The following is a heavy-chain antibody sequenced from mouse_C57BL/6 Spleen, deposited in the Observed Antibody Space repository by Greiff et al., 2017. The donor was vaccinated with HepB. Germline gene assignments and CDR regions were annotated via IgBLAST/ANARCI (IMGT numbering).Heavy chain of an antibody. J-gene: IGHJ4*01. CDR2: IYPGSGST. CDR3: ASGTTVVATRAMDY. D-gene: IGHD1-1*01. CDR1: GYTFTSYW. V-gene: IGHV1-55*01. Sequence: QVQLQQSGAELVKPGASVKMSCKASGYTFTSYWITWVKQRPGQGLEWIGDIYPGSGSTNYNEKFKSKATLTVDTSSSTAYMQLSSLTSEDSAVYYCASGTTVVATRAMDYWGQGTSVTVSS.